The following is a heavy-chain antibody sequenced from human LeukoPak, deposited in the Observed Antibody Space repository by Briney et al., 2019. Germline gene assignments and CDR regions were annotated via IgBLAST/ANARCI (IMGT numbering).Heavy chain of an antibody. CDR1: GGSISSDY. D-gene: IGHD3-16*01. CDR2: IYYSGST. Sequence: SETLSLTCTVSGGSISSDYWSWIRQPPGKGLEWIGYIYYSGSTNYDPSLKSRVTISVDTSKNQFSLKLSSVTAADTAVYYCAAWPSLDDYWGQGTLVTVSS. V-gene: IGHV4-59*01. CDR3: AAWPSLDDY. J-gene: IGHJ4*02.